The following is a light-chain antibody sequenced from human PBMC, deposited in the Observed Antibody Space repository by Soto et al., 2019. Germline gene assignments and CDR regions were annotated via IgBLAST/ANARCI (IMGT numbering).Light chain of an antibody. CDR1: QSISDW. Sequence: DIQMTQSPSTPSASVGDRVTITCRASQSISDWLAWYQQKPGKAPKLLIYKASSLESGVPSRFSGSGSGTDFTVAISCLQPDAFDTYYCQTYNSYSRTFGKGTKVEV. J-gene: IGKJ1*01. CDR3: QTYNSYSRT. V-gene: IGKV1-5*03. CDR2: KAS.